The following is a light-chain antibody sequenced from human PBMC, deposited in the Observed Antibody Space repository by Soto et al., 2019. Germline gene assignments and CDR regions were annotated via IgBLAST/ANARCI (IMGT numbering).Light chain of an antibody. Sequence: SVLTQPPSASGSPGQSVTISCTGTSSDVGGYNYVSWYRHHPGKAPKLIIYEVYKRPTGVPDRFSGSKSGNTAALTVSGLQAEDEADYYCSSYVGTNSYVFGTGTKVTVL. CDR3: SSYVGTNSYV. V-gene: IGLV2-8*01. CDR2: EVY. CDR1: SSDVGGYNY. J-gene: IGLJ1*01.